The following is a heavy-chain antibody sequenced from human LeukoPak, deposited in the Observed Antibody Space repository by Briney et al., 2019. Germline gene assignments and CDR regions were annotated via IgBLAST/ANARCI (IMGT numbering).Heavy chain of an antibody. D-gene: IGHD6-13*01. CDR3: AKDRDWAAAGTGGWFDP. CDR1: GFTFGSYA. V-gene: IGHV3-23*01. J-gene: IGHJ5*02. CDR2: ISGSGGST. Sequence: PGGSLRLSCAASGFTFGSYAMSWVRQAPGKGLEWVSAISGSGGSTYYADSVKGRFTISRDNSKNTLYLQMNSLRAEDTAVYYCAKDRDWAAAGTGGWFDPWGQGTLVTVSS.